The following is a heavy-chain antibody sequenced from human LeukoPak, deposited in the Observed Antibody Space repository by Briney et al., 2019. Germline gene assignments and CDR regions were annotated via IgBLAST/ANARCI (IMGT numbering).Heavy chain of an antibody. V-gene: IGHV5-51*01. CDR3: ARQSGPNGDYPDAFDI. J-gene: IGHJ3*02. Sequence: GESLKISCKGSGYSFTSYWIGWVRQMPGKGLEWMGIIYPGDSDTRYSPSFQGQVTISADKSISTAYLQWSSLKASDTAMYYCARQSGPNGDYPDAFDIWGQGTMVTVSS. D-gene: IGHD4-17*01. CDR1: GYSFTSYW. CDR2: IYPGDSDT.